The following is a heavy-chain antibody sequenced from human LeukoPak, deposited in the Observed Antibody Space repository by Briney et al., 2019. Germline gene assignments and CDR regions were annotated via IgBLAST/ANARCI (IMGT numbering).Heavy chain of an antibody. Sequence: GGSLRLSCAASGFTFSDYWMHWVRQAPGKGLVWVSLIHSDGGTTNYADSVKGRFTISRDNAKNTVYLQMNSLRVEDTAVYYCAKATYYFDYWGQGTLVTVSS. CDR1: GFTFSDYW. CDR3: AKATYYFDY. V-gene: IGHV3-74*01. CDR2: IHSDGGTT. J-gene: IGHJ4*02.